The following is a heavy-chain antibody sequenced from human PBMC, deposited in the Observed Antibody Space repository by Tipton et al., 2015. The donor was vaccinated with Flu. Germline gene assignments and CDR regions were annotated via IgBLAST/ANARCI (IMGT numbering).Heavy chain of an antibody. CDR1: GGSISSSSYY. V-gene: IGHV4-39*07. CDR3: ARDHSSGWYTY. J-gene: IGHJ4*02. Sequence: LRLSCTVSGGSISSSSYYWGWIRQPPGKGLEWIGSIYYSGSTYYNPSLKSRVTISVDTSKNQFSLKLSSVTAADTAVYYCARDHSSGWYTYWGQGTLVTVSS. D-gene: IGHD6-13*01. CDR2: IYYSGST.